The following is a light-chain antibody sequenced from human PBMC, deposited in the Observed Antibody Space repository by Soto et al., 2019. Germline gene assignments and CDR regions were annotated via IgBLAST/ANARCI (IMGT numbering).Light chain of an antibody. J-gene: IGLJ1*01. CDR1: GSDIGGYNY. CDR2: DVT. Sequence: QSALTQPASLSGSPGQSITISCTGTGSDIGGYNYVSWYQQHPGKAPKLIIHDVTNRPSGVSDRFFGSKSGNTASLTVSGLQAEDEADYYCSSYRASSTTHDVFGPGTKLTVL. CDR3: SSYRASSTTHDV. V-gene: IGLV2-14*03.